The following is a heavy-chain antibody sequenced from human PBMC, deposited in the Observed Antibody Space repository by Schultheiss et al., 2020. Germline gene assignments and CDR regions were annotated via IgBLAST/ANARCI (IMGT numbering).Heavy chain of an antibody. CDR2: IYHSGST. V-gene: IGHV4-38-2*01. CDR3: ARVRGSGWYV. J-gene: IGHJ4*02. Sequence: SETLSLTCAVSGYSISSGYYWGWIRQPPGKGLEWIGSIYHSGSTYYNPSLKSRVTISVDTSKNQFSLKLSSVTAADTAVYYCARVRGSGWYVWGQGTLVTVSS. D-gene: IGHD6-19*01. CDR1: GYSISSGYY.